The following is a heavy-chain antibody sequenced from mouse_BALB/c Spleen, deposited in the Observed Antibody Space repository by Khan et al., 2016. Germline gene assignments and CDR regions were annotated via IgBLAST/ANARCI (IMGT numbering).Heavy chain of an antibody. CDR1: GYTLSRYW. CDR2: ILPGTDST. V-gene: IGHV1-9*01. CDR3: ARGAS. Sequence: QVRLQQSGAELMKPGASVKISCKASGYTLSRYWIEWIKERPGQGLEWLGEILPGTDSTNYNDKFKGKAAFTAESSSSTAYKQLNSLTSEDSAVYYCARGASWGQGTIVTVSA. J-gene: IGHJ3*01.